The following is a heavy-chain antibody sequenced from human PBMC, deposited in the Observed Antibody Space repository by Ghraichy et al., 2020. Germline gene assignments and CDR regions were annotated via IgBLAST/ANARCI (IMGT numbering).Heavy chain of an antibody. CDR1: GGSFSGYY. J-gene: IGHJ5*02. V-gene: IGHV4-34*01. Sequence: SETLSLTCAVYGGSFSGYYWSWIRQPPGKGLEWIGEINHSGSTNYNPSLKSRVTISVDTSKNQFSLKLSSVTAADTAVYYCARGPRPRSIAARRQGWFDPWGQGTLVTVSS. CDR2: INHSGST. D-gene: IGHD6-6*01. CDR3: ARGPRPRSIAARRQGWFDP.